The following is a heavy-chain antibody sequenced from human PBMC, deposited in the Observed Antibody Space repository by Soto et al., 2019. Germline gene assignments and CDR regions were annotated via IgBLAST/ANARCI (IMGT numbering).Heavy chain of an antibody. J-gene: IGHJ6*02. CDR2: MNPNSGNT. Sequence: GASVKVSCKASGYTVTSYDINWVRQATGQGLEWMGWMNPNSGNTGYAQKFQGRVTMTRNTSISTAYMELSSLRSEDTAVYYCARGHLYSGYDPSYYYYGMDVWGQGTTVTVSS. CDR1: GYTVTSYD. CDR3: ARGHLYSGYDPSYYYYGMDV. D-gene: IGHD5-12*01. V-gene: IGHV1-8*01.